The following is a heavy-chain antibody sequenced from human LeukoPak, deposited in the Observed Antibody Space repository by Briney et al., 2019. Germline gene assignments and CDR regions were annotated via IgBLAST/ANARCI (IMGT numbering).Heavy chain of an antibody. CDR2: MNPKSGDT. J-gene: IGHJ6*04. CDR1: GYIFIDYE. V-gene: IGHV1-8*03. Sequence: ASVKVSCKASGYIFIDYEINWVRQASGHGFEWMGWMNPKSGDTGYEQKLQGRVTITRDSSLSTVYMELSRLGSEDTALYYCARGRYMDVWGKGTPVTVSS. CDR3: ARGRYMDV.